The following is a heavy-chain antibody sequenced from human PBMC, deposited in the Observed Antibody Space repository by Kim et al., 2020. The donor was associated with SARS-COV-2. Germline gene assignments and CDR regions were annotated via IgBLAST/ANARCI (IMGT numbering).Heavy chain of an antibody. CDR3: ARLGSSGWYSRYYFDY. V-gene: IGHV4-39*01. D-gene: IGHD6-19*01. J-gene: IGHJ4*02. Sequence: LTSRVTISVDTSKNQFSLKLSSVTAADTAVYYCARLGSSGWYSRYYFDYWGQGTLVTVSS.